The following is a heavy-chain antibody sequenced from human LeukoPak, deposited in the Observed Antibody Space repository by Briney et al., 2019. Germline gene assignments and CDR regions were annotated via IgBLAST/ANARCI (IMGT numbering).Heavy chain of an antibody. J-gene: IGHJ4*02. Sequence: PGRSLRLSCAASGFTFSSYGMHWVRQAPGKGLEWVAVIWYDGSNKYYADSVKGRFTISRDNSKNTLYLQMNSLRAEDTAVYYCACYYDSSGSPHYFDYWGQGTLVTVSS. D-gene: IGHD3-22*01. CDR3: ACYYDSSGSPHYFDY. CDR2: IWYDGSNK. V-gene: IGHV3-33*01. CDR1: GFTFSSYG.